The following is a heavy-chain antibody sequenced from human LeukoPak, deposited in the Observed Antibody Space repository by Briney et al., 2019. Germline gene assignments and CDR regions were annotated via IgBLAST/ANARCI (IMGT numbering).Heavy chain of an antibody. CDR2: IWYDGSNK. Sequence: GGSLRLSCAASGFTFSSYGMHWVRQAPGKGLEWVAVIWYDGSNKYYADSVKGRFTISRDNSKNTLYLQMNSLRAEDTAVYYCAKLPVRGVILNYWGQGTLVTVSS. J-gene: IGHJ4*02. CDR1: GFTFSSYG. V-gene: IGHV3-33*06. CDR3: AKLPVRGVILNY. D-gene: IGHD3-10*01.